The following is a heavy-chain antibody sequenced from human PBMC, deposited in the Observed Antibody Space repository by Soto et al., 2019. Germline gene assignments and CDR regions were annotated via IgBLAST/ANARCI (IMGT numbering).Heavy chain of an antibody. CDR3: ARVPSFGSSSLTFSYYYGMDV. CDR2: IYHSGST. CDR1: GGSISSSNW. D-gene: IGHD6-13*01. Sequence: PSETLSLTCAVSGGSISSSNWWSWVRQPPGKGLEWIGGIYHSGSTNYNPSLKSRVTISVDKSKNQFSLKLSSVTAADTAVYYCARVPSFGSSSLTFSYYYGMDVWGQGTTVTVSS. J-gene: IGHJ6*02. V-gene: IGHV4-4*02.